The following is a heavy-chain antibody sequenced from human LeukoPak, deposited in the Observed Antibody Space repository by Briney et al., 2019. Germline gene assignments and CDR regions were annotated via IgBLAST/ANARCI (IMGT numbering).Heavy chain of an antibody. CDR3: ARGNNYDLWSDGNTWFDP. CDR2: ISSSSGTI. V-gene: IGHV3-48*01. CDR1: GFTFSSYS. J-gene: IGHJ5*02. Sequence: PGGSLRLSCAASGFTFSSYSMNWVRQAPGKGLEWVSYISSSSGTIYYADSVKGRFTISRDNTKNSLYLQVNSLRAEDTAVYYCARGNNYDLWSDGNTWFDPWGQGALVTVSS. D-gene: IGHD3-3*01.